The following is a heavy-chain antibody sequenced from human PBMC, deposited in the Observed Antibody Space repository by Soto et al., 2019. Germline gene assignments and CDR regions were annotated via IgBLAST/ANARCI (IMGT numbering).Heavy chain of an antibody. D-gene: IGHD3-22*01. J-gene: IGHJ4*02. Sequence: GGSLRLSCAASGFTFSSYGMHWVRQAPGKGLEWVTFIWYDGSNKYYADSVKGRFTISRDKSKNTLYLQMNNLRAEDTAVYYCARDRYYDTSGHYSGVGGFDYWGQGTLVTVSS. CDR2: IWYDGSNK. CDR3: ARDRYYDTSGHYSGVGGFDY. V-gene: IGHV3-33*01. CDR1: GFTFSSYG.